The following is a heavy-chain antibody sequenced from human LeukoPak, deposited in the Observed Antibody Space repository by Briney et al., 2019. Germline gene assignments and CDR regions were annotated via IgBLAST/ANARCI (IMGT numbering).Heavy chain of an antibody. V-gene: IGHV4-59*12. D-gene: IGHD3-16*01. CDR2: IYYNGNT. CDR3: AREPPGGGFDY. J-gene: IGHJ4*02. Sequence: PSETLSLTCTVSGGSINSYYWSWIRQPPGKGLEWIAYIYYNGNTNYNPSLKSRVTMSVDTSKNQFSLKLTSVTAADTAVYYCAREPPGGGFDYWGQGTLVTVSS. CDR1: GGSINSYY.